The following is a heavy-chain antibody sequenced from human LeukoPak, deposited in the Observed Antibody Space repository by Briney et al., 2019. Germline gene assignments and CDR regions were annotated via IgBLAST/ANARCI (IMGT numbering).Heavy chain of an antibody. V-gene: IGHV1-18*01. CDR3: ARNYGSGSHTDY. CDR1: GYTFTSYD. Sequence: ASVKVSCKASGYTFTSYDINWVRQAPGQGLEWMGWISAYNGNTNYAQKLQGRVTMTTDTSTSTAYMELRSLRSDDTAVYYCARNYGSGSHTDYWGQGTLVTVSS. D-gene: IGHD3-10*01. J-gene: IGHJ4*02. CDR2: ISAYNGNT.